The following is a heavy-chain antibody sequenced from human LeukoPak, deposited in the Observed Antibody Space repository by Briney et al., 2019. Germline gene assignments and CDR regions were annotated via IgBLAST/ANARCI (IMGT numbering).Heavy chain of an antibody. J-gene: IGHJ6*03. CDR2: ISYSGST. CDR3: ARPSHSSSSPYYYYYYMDV. CDR1: GGSIGSYY. Sequence: SETLSLTCTVSGGSIGSYYWSWIRQPPGMGLEWIGYISYSGSTDYNPSLKSRVTISVDTSKNQFSLKLSSVTAADTAVYYCARPSHSSSSPYYYYYYMDVWGKGTTVTVSS. V-gene: IGHV4-59*12. D-gene: IGHD6-6*01.